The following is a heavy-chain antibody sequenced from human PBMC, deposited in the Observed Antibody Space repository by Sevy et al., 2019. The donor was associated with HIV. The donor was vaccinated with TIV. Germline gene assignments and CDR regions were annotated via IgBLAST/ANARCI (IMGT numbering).Heavy chain of an antibody. CDR3: AKDRVSGTYYTGDFDY. V-gene: IGHV3-23*01. CDR1: GFTFSTYA. D-gene: IGHD3-10*01. J-gene: IGHJ4*02. CDR2: ISLSGGDT. Sequence: GGSLRLSCAASGFTFSTYAMTWVRQAPGKGLEWVSVISLSGGDTYYANSVKGRFTISRDNSKNTLYLQMNSLTAEDTAVYYRAKDRVSGTYYTGDFDYWGQGTLVTVSS.